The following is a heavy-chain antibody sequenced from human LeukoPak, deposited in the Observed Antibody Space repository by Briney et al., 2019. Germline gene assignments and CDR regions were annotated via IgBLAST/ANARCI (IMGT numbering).Heavy chain of an antibody. CDR1: GGSISSSSHY. Sequence: NSSETLSLTCTVSGGSISSSSHYWGWIRQPPGKGLEWIGSVYYRGSTYHNPSLKSRVTISVDTSKNQFSLKLSSVTAADTAVYYCATTTIRLGYWGQGTLVTVSS. D-gene: IGHD1-26*01. V-gene: IGHV4-39*07. CDR3: ATTTIRLGY. J-gene: IGHJ4*02. CDR2: VYYRGST.